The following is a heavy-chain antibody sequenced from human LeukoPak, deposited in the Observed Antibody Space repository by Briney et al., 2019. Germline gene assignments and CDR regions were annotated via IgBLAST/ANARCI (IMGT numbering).Heavy chain of an antibody. Sequence: SDTLSLTCAVSIDSTNGNYWSWVRQSPGKGLEWIGEVHRSGSTNYKPSLKRRVTISIDRSKDQISLDLTSVTAADTAVYYCARELLNAPTPGAYWGQGILVTVSS. J-gene: IGHJ4*02. V-gene: IGHV4-4*02. CDR3: ARELLNAPTPGAY. D-gene: IGHD2-21*01. CDR2: VHRSGST. CDR1: IDSTNGNY.